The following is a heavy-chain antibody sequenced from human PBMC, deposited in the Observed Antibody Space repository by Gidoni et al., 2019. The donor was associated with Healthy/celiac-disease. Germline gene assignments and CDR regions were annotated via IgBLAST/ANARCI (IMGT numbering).Heavy chain of an antibody. D-gene: IGHD2-21*02. CDR2: IYYSGST. CDR3: AKSRAFHGGNSEVPLFPCDAFDI. Sequence: QVQLQESGPVLVPPSQTLSPTCTVSVACISSGGYYWRWIRQHPGKGLEWIGYIYYSGSTYYNPSLKSRVTISVDTSKNQFALKLSSVTAADTAVYYCAKSRAFHGGNSEVPLFPCDAFDIWGQGTMVTVSS. CDR1: VACISSGGYY. J-gene: IGHJ3*02. V-gene: IGHV4-31*03.